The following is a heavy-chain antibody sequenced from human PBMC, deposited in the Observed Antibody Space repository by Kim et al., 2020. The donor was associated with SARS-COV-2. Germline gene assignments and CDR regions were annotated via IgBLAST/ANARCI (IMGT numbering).Heavy chain of an antibody. CDR1: GFTFTGYA. V-gene: IGHV3-23*01. D-gene: IGHD2-2*03. J-gene: IGHJ4*02. CDR3: MKGGWGWIWDH. CDR2: IDGSDGTT. Sequence: GGSLRLSCTTSGFTFTGYAMSWLRQAPGKGLEWVSSIDGSDGTTYYVDSVKGRFTISRDNSKNTLYLQMNSLRADDTAVYYCMKGGWGWIWDHWGQGTRV.